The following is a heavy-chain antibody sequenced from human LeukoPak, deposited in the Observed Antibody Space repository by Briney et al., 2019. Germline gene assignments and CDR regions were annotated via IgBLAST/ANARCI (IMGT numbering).Heavy chain of an antibody. J-gene: IGHJ4*02. D-gene: IGHD3-10*01. V-gene: IGHV4-59*01. CDR2: IDYSRRT. CDR1: GGSINSYY. Sequence: PSETLSLTCTVSGGSINSYYWIWIRQPPGKGREEGGYIDYSRRTNYNPSRKSRLTISVDTSKNQFSLTLSSVTAADTAVYYCARSMVRGVPTPFDYWGQGTLVTVSS. CDR3: ARSMVRGVPTPFDY.